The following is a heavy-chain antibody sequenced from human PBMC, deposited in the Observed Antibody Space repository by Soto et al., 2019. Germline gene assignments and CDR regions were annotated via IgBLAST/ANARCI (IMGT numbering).Heavy chain of an antibody. CDR2: IKQDGSEK. CDR1: GLNIINFV. J-gene: IGHJ4*01. CDR3: PTYGESGFDY. D-gene: IGHD4-17*01. Sequence: AASGLNIINFVLHRIRQPPGKGLEWVANIKQDGSEKYYVAPVKGRFTISRDNAKNSLYLQMNSLRAEDTAVYNCPTYGESGFDYPGQGTLVTLP. V-gene: IGHV3-7*01.